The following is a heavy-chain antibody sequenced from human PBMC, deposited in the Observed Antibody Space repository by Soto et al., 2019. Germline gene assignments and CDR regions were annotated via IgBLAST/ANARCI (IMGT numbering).Heavy chain of an antibody. CDR3: ARDGGGSSRNSYFGY. D-gene: IGHD6-13*01. Sequence: EVQLVESGGGLVQPGGSLRLSCAASGFTFSSYWMSWVRQAPGKGLEWVANIKQDGSEKYYVDSVKGRFTISRDNAKNSLYLQMNSLRAEDTAVYYCARDGGGSSRNSYFGYWGQGTLVTVSS. V-gene: IGHV3-7*01. CDR1: GFTFSSYW. J-gene: IGHJ4*02. CDR2: IKQDGSEK.